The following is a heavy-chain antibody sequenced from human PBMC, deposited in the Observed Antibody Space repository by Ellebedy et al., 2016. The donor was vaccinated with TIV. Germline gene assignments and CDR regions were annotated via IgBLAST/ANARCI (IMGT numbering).Heavy chain of an antibody. J-gene: IGHJ4*02. D-gene: IGHD6-19*01. CDR3: ARDSSDWPQIDY. CDR1: GFIFSSYW. CDR2: INQYGSGK. Sequence: GESLKISCGASGFIFSSYWMSWVRQAPGKGLEWVANINQYGSGKNYVDSVKGRFTISRDNARNSVHLQMNSLRAEDTAVYYCARDSSDWPQIDYWGQGTLVTVSS. V-gene: IGHV3-7*03.